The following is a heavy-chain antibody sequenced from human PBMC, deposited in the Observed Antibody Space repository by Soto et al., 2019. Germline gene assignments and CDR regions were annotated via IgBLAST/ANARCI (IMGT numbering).Heavy chain of an antibody. CDR2: IIPIFGTA. D-gene: IGHD3-10*01. V-gene: IGHV1-69*06. CDR1: GCTFSSYA. J-gene: IGHJ5*02. CDR3: AREGGEAWFDP. Sequence: ASVKVSCKASGCTFSSYAISWVRQAPGQGLEWMGGIIPIFGTANYAQKFQGRVTITADKSTSTAYMELRSLRSEDTAVYYCAREGGEAWFDPWGQGTLVTVSS.